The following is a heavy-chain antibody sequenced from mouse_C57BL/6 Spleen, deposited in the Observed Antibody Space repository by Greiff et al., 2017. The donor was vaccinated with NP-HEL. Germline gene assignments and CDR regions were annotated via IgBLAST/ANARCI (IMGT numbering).Heavy chain of an antibody. CDR2: IYPGSGST. D-gene: IGHD4-1*01. CDR1: GYTFTSSW. CDR3: ARNWDPYAMDY. V-gene: IGHV1-55*01. J-gene: IGHJ4*01. Sequence: QVQLQQPGAELVKPGASVKMSCKASGYTFTSSWITWVKQRPGQGLEWIGDIYPGSGSTNYNEKFKSKATLTVDTSSSTAYMQLSSLTSEDSAVYYCARNWDPYAMDYWGQGTSVTVSS.